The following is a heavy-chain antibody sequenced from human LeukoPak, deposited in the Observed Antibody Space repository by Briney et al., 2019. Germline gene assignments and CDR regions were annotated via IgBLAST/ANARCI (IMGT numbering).Heavy chain of an antibody. CDR2: IRGSGGST. J-gene: IGHJ3*02. CDR1: GLTFTNYA. CDR3: ARVQFDTSGFHNGFDI. D-gene: IGHD3-22*01. Sequence: PGGSLRLSCAASGLTFTNYAMSWVRQPPGKGLEWVSVIRGSGGSTNYADSVKGRFTISRDNAKSILYLQMSSLRAEDTALYHCARVQFDTSGFHNGFDIWGPGTMVTVSS. V-gene: IGHV3-23*01.